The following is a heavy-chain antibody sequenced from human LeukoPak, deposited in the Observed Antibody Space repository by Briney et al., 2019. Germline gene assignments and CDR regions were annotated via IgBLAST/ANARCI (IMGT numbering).Heavy chain of an antibody. CDR3: ARDNIAAAGYYMDV. D-gene: IGHD6-13*01. CDR2: INPNSGGT. J-gene: IGHJ6*03. CDR1: VYTFTAYY. Sequence: ASVNVSCKSSVYTFTAYYMHWVRQAPGQGLEGMGWINPNSGGTNYAQKFQGRVTMTRDTSISTAYMELSRLTSDDTAVYYCARDNIAAAGYYMDVWGKGTTVTVSS. V-gene: IGHV1-2*02.